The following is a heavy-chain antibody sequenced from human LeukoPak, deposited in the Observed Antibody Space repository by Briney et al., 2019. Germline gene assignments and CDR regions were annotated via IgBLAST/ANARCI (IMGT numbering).Heavy chain of an antibody. CDR1: GFTFSDYY. J-gene: IGHJ4*02. CDR2: ISSSGSTI. V-gene: IGHV3-11*01. Sequence: GGSLRLSCAASGFTFSDYYMSWTRQAPGKGLEWVSYISSSGSTIYYADSVKGRFTISRDNAKNSLYLQMNSLRAEDTAVYYCAXAXSGXSFPSYYFDYWGQGTLVTVSS. D-gene: IGHD2-15*01. CDR3: AXAXSGXSFPSYYFDY.